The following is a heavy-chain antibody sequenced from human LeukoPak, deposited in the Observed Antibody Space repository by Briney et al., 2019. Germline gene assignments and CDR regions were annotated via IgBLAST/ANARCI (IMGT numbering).Heavy chain of an antibody. V-gene: IGHV3-11*01. CDR3: ASDSSGYFGP. CDR2: ISNTGSAM. D-gene: IGHD3-22*01. CDR1: GFTFSDYY. Sequence: PGGSLRLSCAASGFTFSDYYMNWIRQAPGKGLEWVSYISNTGSAMYYADSVKGRFTISRDNAKNSLYLQMNSLRAEDTAIYYCASDSSGYFGPWGPGTLVTVSP. J-gene: IGHJ5*02.